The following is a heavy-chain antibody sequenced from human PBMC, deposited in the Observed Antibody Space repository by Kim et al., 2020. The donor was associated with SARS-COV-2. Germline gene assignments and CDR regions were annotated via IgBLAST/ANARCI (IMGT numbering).Heavy chain of an antibody. Sequence: SETLSLTCTVSGGSISSYYWSWIRQPPGKGLEWIGYIYYSGSTNYNPSLKSRVTISVDTSKKQFSLKLSSVTAADTAVYYCARGPPRTIFGVVTEYYFDYWGQGTLVTVSS. CDR1: GGSISSYY. V-gene: IGHV4-59*01. CDR3: ARGPPRTIFGVVTEYYFDY. D-gene: IGHD3-3*01. J-gene: IGHJ4*02. CDR2: IYYSGST.